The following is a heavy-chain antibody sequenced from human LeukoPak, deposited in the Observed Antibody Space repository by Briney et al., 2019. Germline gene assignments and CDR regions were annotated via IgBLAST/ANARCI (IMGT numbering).Heavy chain of an antibody. CDR2: IIPIFGIA. J-gene: IGHJ6*02. D-gene: IGHD2-21*01. CDR3: ARWPTSGENYYYGMDV. Sequence: ASVKVSCKASGGTFSSYAISWVRQAPGQGLEWMGRIIPIFGIANYAQKFQGRVTITADKSTSTAYMELSSLRSEDTAVYYCARWPTSGENYYYGMDVWGQGTTVTVSS. CDR1: GGTFSSYA. V-gene: IGHV1-69*04.